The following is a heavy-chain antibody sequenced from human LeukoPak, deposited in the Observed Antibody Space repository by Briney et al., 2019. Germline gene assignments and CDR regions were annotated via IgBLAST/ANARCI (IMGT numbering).Heavy chain of an antibody. CDR1: GGSISSSSYY. D-gene: IGHD2-15*01. CDR3: ARDGYCSGGSCLALNWFDP. V-gene: IGHV4-39*07. J-gene: IGHJ5*02. CDR2: FYHGGST. Sequence: SETPSLTCTVSGGSISSSSYYWGWIRQPPGKGLEWIGSFYHGGSTYYNPSLKSRVTISVETSKNQFSLRLNSVTAADTAVYYCARDGYCSGGSCLALNWFDPWGQGTLVAVSS.